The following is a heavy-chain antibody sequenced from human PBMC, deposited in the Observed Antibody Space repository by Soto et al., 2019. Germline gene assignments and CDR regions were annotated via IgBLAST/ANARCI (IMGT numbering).Heavy chain of an antibody. CDR3: ARKNGYCSSGSCYFWFDP. V-gene: IGHV1-18*04. D-gene: IGHD2-15*01. J-gene: IGHJ5*02. CDR2: ISSYNGDA. CDR1: GYTFTSNA. Sequence: ASVKVSCKASGYTFTSNAISWVRQAPGQGLEWMGWISSYNGDAKYAQKFQDRVTMTTDTSTSTAYMELRSLTSDDTAVYYCARKNGYCSSGSCYFWFDPWGQGTPVTVSS.